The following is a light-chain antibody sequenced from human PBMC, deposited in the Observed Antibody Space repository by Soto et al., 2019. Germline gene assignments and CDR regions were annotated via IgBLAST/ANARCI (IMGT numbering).Light chain of an antibody. CDR2: DVS. J-gene: IGKJ1*01. CDR1: QSVNSNN. CDR3: QYYDNSPT. Sequence: EIVLTQSPATLSLSPGERATLSCGASQSVNSNNLAWYPQKPGLAPRLLIYDVSNRASGIPDRFSGSGSGTDFTLTISRLEPEDFAVDYCQYYDNSPTFGQGTKVEIK. V-gene: IGKV3D-20*01.